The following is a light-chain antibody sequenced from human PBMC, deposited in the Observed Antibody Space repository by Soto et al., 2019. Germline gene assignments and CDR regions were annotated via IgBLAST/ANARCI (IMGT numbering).Light chain of an antibody. CDR1: QTIYSW. Sequence: DTQMTQSPSTLSASVGDRVTITCRASQTIYSWLAWYQQKPGQAPRLLIHKASTLKSGVPSRFSGSGSGTEFTLTISSLQSEDFAVYYCQQYNNWPRTFGQGTKVDIK. CDR3: QQYNNWPRT. V-gene: IGKV1-5*03. CDR2: KAS. J-gene: IGKJ1*01.